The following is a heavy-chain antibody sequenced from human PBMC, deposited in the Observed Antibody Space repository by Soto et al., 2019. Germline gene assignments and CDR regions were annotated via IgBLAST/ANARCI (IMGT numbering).Heavy chain of an antibody. V-gene: IGHV3-23*01. J-gene: IGHJ3*02. CDR2: ISGSGGST. CDR1: GFTFGSYA. Sequence: GGSLRLSCAASGFTFGSYAMSWVRQAPGKGLEWVSAISGSGGSTYYADSVKGRFTISRDNSKNTLYLQMNSLRAEDTAVYYCAKRGNWNYLHPIAFDIWSQGTMVTVSS. D-gene: IGHD1-7*01. CDR3: AKRGNWNYLHPIAFDI.